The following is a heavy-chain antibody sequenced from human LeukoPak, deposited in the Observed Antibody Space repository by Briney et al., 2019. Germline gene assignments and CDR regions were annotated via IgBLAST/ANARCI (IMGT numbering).Heavy chain of an antibody. CDR3: ARTHSGSYYGFDF. V-gene: IGHV4-39*01. CDR2: MQYSGNT. D-gene: IGHD1-26*01. CDR1: GGSISSSGNY. Sequence: KSSETLSLTCTVSGGSISSSGNYWGWIRQPPGKGLEWIGRMQYSGNTYYNPSLKSRVTISEDRSKNQFSLKLRSVTAADTAVYYCARTHSGSYYGFDFWGQGTLVTVSS. J-gene: IGHJ4*02.